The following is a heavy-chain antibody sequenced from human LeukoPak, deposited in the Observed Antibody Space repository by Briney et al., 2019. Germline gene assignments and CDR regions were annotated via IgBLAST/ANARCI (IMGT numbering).Heavy chain of an antibody. Sequence: GASVKVSCKASGYTFTSYGISWVRQAPGQGLEWMGWISAYNGNTNYAQKLQGRVTMTTDTSTSTAYMKLRSLRSDDTAVYYCARTLFTIFGVVNWFDPWGQGTLVTVSS. V-gene: IGHV1-18*01. J-gene: IGHJ5*02. CDR2: ISAYNGNT. CDR3: ARTLFTIFGVVNWFDP. D-gene: IGHD3-3*01. CDR1: GYTFTSYG.